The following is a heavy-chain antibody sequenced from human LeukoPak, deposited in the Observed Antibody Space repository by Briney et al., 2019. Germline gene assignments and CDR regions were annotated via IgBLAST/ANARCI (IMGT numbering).Heavy chain of an antibody. D-gene: IGHD3-9*01. V-gene: IGHV3-23*01. CDR3: TTDTYYDILTGYSLFDY. J-gene: IGHJ4*02. CDR2: ISGNGGST. Sequence: GGSLRLSCAASGFTFSNFAMSWVRQAPGKGLEWVSAISGNGGSTDYAAPVKGRFTISRDDSKNTLYLQMNSLKTEDTAVYYCTTDTYYDILTGYSLFDYWGQGTLVTVSS. CDR1: GFTFSNFA.